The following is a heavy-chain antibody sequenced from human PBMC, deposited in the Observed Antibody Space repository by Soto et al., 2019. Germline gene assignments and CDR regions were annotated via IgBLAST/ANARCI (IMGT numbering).Heavy chain of an antibody. D-gene: IGHD2-2*01. CDR2: ISWNSDSI. CDR1: GFNFGDYA. J-gene: IGHJ4*02. CDR3: AKGQYPLGYLDY. V-gene: IGHV3-9*01. Sequence: GGSLRLSCAASGFNFGDYAMHWVRQAPGKGLEWVSGISWNSDSIGYVDSVQGRFTISRDNAKNSLYLQLNSLRPEDTALYYCAKGQYPLGYLDYWGQGTMVTVSS.